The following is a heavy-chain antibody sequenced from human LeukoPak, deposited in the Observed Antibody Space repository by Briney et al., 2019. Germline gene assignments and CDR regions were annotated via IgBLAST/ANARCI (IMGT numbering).Heavy chain of an antibody. V-gene: IGHV4-59*12. CDR2: IYYSGST. Sequence: SETLSLTCTVSGGSISSYYWSWIRQPPGKGLEWIGYIYYSGSTNYNPSLKSRVTISVDTSKNQFSLKLSSVTAADTAVYYCAREHGYTSSWYVDYWGQERLVTVSS. CDR1: GGSISSYY. J-gene: IGHJ4*02. CDR3: AREHGYTSSWYVDY. D-gene: IGHD6-13*01.